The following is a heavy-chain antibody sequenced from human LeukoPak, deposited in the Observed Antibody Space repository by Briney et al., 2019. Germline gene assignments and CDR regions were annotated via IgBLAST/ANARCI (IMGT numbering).Heavy chain of an antibody. Sequence: PSETLSLTCTVSGGSISSYYWSWIRQPAGKGLEWIGRIYTSGSTNYNPSLKSRVTMSVDPSKNQFFLKLSSVTAADTAVYYCARDSRVATIFGVVTRKYYYYMDVWGKGTTVTVSS. J-gene: IGHJ6*03. CDR2: IYTSGST. D-gene: IGHD3-3*01. V-gene: IGHV4-4*07. CDR3: ARDSRVATIFGVVTRKYYYYMDV. CDR1: GGSISSYY.